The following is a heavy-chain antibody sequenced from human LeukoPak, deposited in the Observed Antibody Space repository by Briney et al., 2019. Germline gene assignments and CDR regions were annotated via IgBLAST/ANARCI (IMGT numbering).Heavy chain of an antibody. CDR2: ISSSSVTI. Sequence: GGSLRLSCAASGCTFSSYSMNWVRQAPGKGLEWISYISSSSVTIYYADSVKGRFTISRDNAKNSLYLQMNSLRAEDTAVYYCTRLHGGYPFDYWGQGTLVTVSS. D-gene: IGHD2-15*01. CDR1: GCTFSSYS. V-gene: IGHV3-48*01. J-gene: IGHJ4*02. CDR3: TRLHGGYPFDY.